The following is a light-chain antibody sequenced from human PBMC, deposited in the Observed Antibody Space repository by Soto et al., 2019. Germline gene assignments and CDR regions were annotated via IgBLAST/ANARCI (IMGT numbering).Light chain of an antibody. CDR2: AAS. Sequence: DAQMTHSPSSLSASVGDSDTITCRASPSIGTYLDWYQHKPGKAPKLLIYAASSLQSGVPSRFSGSGSGTDVSLTISRLQPEDLATYYCQERHSTFCQGTKLEIK. J-gene: IGKJ2*01. CDR3: QERHST. V-gene: IGKV1-39*01. CDR1: PSIGTY.